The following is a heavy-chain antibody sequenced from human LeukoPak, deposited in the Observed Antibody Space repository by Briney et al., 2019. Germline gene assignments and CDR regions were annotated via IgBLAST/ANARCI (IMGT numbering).Heavy chain of an antibody. V-gene: IGHV3-23*01. Sequence: PGRSLRLSCAASGFTFSTYAMRWVRQAPGKGLEWVSAISDTGGTTYYADSVKGRFTTSRDNSKNTLYLQMNSLRAEDTAVYYCAKRIVPTRVFDYWGQGTLVTVSS. CDR2: ISDTGGTT. J-gene: IGHJ4*02. D-gene: IGHD5-12*01. CDR1: GFTFSTYA. CDR3: AKRIVPTRVFDY.